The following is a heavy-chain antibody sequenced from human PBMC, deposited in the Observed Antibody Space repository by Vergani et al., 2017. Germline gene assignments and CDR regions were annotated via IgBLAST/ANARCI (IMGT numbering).Heavy chain of an antibody. V-gene: IGHV4-30-4*08. CDR2: IYYSGST. CDR1: GGSISSGDYY. Sequence: QVQLQQWGAGLLKPSETLSLTCTVSGGSISSGDYYWSWIRQPPGKGLEWIGYIYYSGSTYYNPSLKSRVTISVDTSKNQFSLKLSSVTAADTAVYYCARMGVRGVIPFDYWGQGTLVTVSS. J-gene: IGHJ4*02. D-gene: IGHD3-10*01. CDR3: ARMGVRGVIPFDY.